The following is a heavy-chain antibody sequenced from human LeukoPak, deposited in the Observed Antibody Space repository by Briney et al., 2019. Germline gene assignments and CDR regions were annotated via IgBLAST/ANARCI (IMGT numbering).Heavy chain of an antibody. D-gene: IGHD2-2*01. J-gene: IGHJ4*02. CDR1: GGSISRYY. Sequence: SETLSLTCTVSGGSISRYYWSWIRQPPGKGLEWIGYIYYSGSTNYNPSLKSRVTISVDTSKNQFSLKLSSVTAADTAVYYCARARYCSSTSCLFDYWGQGTLVTVSS. V-gene: IGHV4-59*01. CDR3: ARARYCSSTSCLFDY. CDR2: IYYSGST.